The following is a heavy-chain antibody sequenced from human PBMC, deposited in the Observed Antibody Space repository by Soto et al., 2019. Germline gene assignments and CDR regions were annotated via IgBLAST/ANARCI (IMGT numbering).Heavy chain of an antibody. CDR2: IYWDDDK. J-gene: IGHJ6*04. CDR1: GFSLSTIGVG. Sequence: QITLKESGLTLVKPTQTLTLTCTFSGFSLSTIGVGVGWIRQPPGKALEWLALIYWDDDKRYSPSLKSRLTITQDSAQNPVVLTMANIDPVDPDTDHCAHILAREILDSRAWQRIYYGMDAWGKVSTVTVS. D-gene: IGHD6-19*01. V-gene: IGHV2-5*02. CDR3: AHILAREILDSRAWQRIYYGMDA.